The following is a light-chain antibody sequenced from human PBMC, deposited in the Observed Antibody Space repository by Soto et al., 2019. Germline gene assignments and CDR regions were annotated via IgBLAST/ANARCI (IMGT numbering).Light chain of an antibody. J-gene: IGLJ1*01. Sequence: QSALTQPPSASGSPGQSVTISCTGTSSDVGGCDYVSWYQQHPGKAPKLMIYEVTIRPSGVSDRFSGSKSGNTASLTVSGLQAEDEADYYCSSYTGGNPSYVFGTGTKVTV. CDR3: SSYTGGNPSYV. CDR1: SSDVGGCDY. CDR2: EVT. V-gene: IGLV2-8*01.